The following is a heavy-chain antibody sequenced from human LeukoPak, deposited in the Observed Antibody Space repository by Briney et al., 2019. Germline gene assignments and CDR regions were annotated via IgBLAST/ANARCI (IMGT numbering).Heavy chain of an antibody. CDR3: AREGFEYSSSWYPYMDV. J-gene: IGHJ6*03. CDR2: MNPNSGNT. Sequence: ASVKVSCKASGYTFTSYDINWVRQATGQGLEWMGWMNPNSGNTGYAQKFQGRVTMTRNTSISTAYMELSSLRSEDTAVYYCAREGFEYSSSWYPYMDVWGKGTTVTVSS. D-gene: IGHD6-13*01. CDR1: GYTFTSYD. V-gene: IGHV1-8*01.